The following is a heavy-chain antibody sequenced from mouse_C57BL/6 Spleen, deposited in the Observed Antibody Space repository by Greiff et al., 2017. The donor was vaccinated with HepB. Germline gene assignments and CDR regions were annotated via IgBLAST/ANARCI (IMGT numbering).Heavy chain of an antibody. D-gene: IGHD4-1*01. Sequence: QVQLQQPGAELVKPGASVKLSCKASGYTFTSYWMHWVKQRPGQGLEWIGMIHPNSGSTNYNEKLKSKATLTVDKSSSTAYMQLSSLTSEDSAVYYGAKSLTGEDYWGQGTTLTVSS. CDR2: IHPNSGST. V-gene: IGHV1-64*01. J-gene: IGHJ2*01. CDR1: GYTFTSYW. CDR3: AKSLTGEDY.